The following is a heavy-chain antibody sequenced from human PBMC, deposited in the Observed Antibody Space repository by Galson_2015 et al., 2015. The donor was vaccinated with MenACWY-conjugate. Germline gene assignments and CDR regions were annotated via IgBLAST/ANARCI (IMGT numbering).Heavy chain of an antibody. V-gene: IGHV4-59*01. J-gene: IGHJ6*02. CDR1: GGSISSYY. D-gene: IGHD4-11*01. CDR2: IYYSGST. CDR3: ARGGLHGNAGGMDV. Sequence: ETLSLTCTVSGGSISSYYWSWIRQPPGKGLEWIGYIYYSGSTNYNPSLKSRVTISVDTSKNQFSLKLSSVTAADTAVYYCARGGLHGNAGGMDVWGQGTTVTVSS.